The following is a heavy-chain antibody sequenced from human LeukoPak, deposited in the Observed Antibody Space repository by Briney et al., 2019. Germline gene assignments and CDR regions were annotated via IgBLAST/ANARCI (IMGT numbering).Heavy chain of an antibody. CDR2: IYPGDSDT. Sequence: GESLRISCKGFGDTFSSDWIGWVRQMPGKGLEWTGIIYPGDSDTRYSPSFQGQVTISADKSISTAYLQWSSLKASDTAMYYCARRYSSSWDFDYWGQGTLVTVSS. CDR3: ARRYSSSWDFDY. J-gene: IGHJ4*02. D-gene: IGHD6-13*01. CDR1: GDTFSSDW. V-gene: IGHV5-51*01.